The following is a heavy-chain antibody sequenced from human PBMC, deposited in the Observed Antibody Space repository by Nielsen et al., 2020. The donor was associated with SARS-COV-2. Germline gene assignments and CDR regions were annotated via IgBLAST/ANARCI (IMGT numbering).Heavy chain of an antibody. D-gene: IGHD3-16*01. CDR2: INHSGST. CDR3: ARGRILGRRYYYYGMDV. CDR1: GGSFSGYY. J-gene: IGHJ6*02. V-gene: IGHV4-34*01. Sequence: SETLSLTCAVYGGSFSGYYWSWIRQPPGKGLEWIGEINHSGSTNYNPSLKSRVTISVDTSKDQFSLKLSSVTAADTAVYYCARGRILGRRYYYYGMDVWGQGTTVTVSS.